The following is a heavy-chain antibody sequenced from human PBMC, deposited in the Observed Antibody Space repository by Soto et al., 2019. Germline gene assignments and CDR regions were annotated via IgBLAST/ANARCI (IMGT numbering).Heavy chain of an antibody. CDR1: GYKFTSYW. CDR3: ARKDESGYFNWFDP. CDR2: IFPSDSDT. J-gene: IGHJ5*02. D-gene: IGHD3-22*01. Sequence: GESLKISCRTSGYKFTSYWIAWVRQMPGKGLEWMGIIFPSDSDTRYSPSFQGQVTISADRSTSTVFLQWASLKASDTAVYFCARKDESGYFNWFDPWGQGTLVTVSS. V-gene: IGHV5-51*01.